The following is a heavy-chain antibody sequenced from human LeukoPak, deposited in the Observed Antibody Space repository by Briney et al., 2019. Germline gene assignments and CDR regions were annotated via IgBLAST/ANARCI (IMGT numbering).Heavy chain of an antibody. V-gene: IGHV4-59*12. CDR2: IYYSGST. J-gene: IGHJ4*02. CDR1: GGSISSYY. D-gene: IGHD2-15*01. CDR3: ARESVYCSGGSCYRLFDY. Sequence: SETLSLTCTVSGGSISSYYWSWIRQPPGKGLEWIGYIYYSGSTNYNPSLKSRVTISVDTSKNQFSLELSSVTAADTAVYYCARESVYCSGGSCYRLFDYWGQGTLVTVSS.